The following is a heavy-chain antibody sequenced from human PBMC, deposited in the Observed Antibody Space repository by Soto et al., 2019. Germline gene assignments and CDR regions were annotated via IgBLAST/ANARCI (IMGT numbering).Heavy chain of an antibody. CDR1: GFTFSSYA. Sequence: LRLSCAASGFTFSSYAMHWVRQAPGKGLEWVAVISYDGSNKYYADSVKGRFTISRDNSKNTLYLQMNSLRAEDTAVYYCARLRVDTAMVEDYWGQGTLVTVSS. CDR3: ARLRVDTAMVEDY. D-gene: IGHD5-18*01. CDR2: ISYDGSNK. J-gene: IGHJ4*02. V-gene: IGHV3-30-3*01.